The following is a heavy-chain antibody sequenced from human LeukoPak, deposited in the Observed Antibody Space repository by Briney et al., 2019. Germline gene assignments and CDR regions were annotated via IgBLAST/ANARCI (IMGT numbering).Heavy chain of an antibody. J-gene: IGHJ4*02. V-gene: IGHV3-23*01. CDR1: GITLSNYG. CDR2: IRGSGGRT. D-gene: IGHD2-21*01. Sequence: GGPLSLSCALSGITLSNYGMSLVRPAPGKGLGWVAGIRGSGGRTKYADSVKGRFTISRDNPTNTLFLQMNSLRAEDTAVYFCAKRGVVIRVILVGFHREAYYFDSWGQGALVTVSS. CDR3: AKRGVVIRVILVGFHREAYYFDS.